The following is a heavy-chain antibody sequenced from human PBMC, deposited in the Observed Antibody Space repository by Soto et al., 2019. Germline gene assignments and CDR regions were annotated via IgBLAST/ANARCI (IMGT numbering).Heavy chain of an antibody. CDR1: GGSFSGYY. J-gene: IGHJ6*02. Sequence: SETLSLTCAVYGGSFSGYYWSWIRQPPGKGLEWIGEINHSGSTNYNPSLKSRVTISVDTSKNQFSLKLSSVTAADTAVYYCARRRYSSGWKDYYYYGMAVWGQGTTVIVSS. V-gene: IGHV4-34*01. D-gene: IGHD6-19*01. CDR2: INHSGST. CDR3: ARRRYSSGWKDYYYYGMAV.